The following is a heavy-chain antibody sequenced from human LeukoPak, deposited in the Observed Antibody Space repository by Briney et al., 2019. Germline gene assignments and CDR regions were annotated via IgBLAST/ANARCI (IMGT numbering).Heavy chain of an antibody. Sequence: ASVKVSCKASGYTFTGYYMHWVRQAPGRGLEWMGWINPSSGGTNYAQKFQGRVTMTRDTSISTAYMELSRLRSDDTAVYYCARGTFIVVVPAAMHYYYYMDVWGKGTTVTVSS. CDR2: INPSSGGT. CDR1: GYTFTGYY. J-gene: IGHJ6*03. V-gene: IGHV1-2*02. D-gene: IGHD2-2*01. CDR3: ARGTFIVVVPAAMHYYYYMDV.